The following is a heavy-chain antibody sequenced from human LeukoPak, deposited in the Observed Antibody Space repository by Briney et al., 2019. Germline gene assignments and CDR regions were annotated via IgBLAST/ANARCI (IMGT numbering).Heavy chain of an antibody. J-gene: IGHJ4*02. D-gene: IGHD3-3*01. CDR2: ISYDGSNK. Sequence: GGSLRLSCAAPGFTFSSYAMYWVRQAPGKGLEWVAVISYDGSNKYYADSVKGRFTISRDNSKNTLYLQMNSLRAEVTAVYYCARDFNDFWSGYYSPPQNSLFGYWGKGTMVTVSS. V-gene: IGHV3-30*04. CDR3: ARDFNDFWSGYYSPPQNSLFGY. CDR1: GFTFSSYA.